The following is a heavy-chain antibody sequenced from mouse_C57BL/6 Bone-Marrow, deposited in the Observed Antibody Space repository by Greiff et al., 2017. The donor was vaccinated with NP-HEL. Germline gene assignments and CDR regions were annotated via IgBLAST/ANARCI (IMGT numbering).Heavy chain of an antibody. CDR1: GYAFSSSW. CDR3: APYSNYFAWFAY. CDR2: IYPGDGDT. V-gene: IGHV1-82*01. Sequence: VQLQQSGPELVKPGASVKISCKASGYAFSSSWMNWVKQRPGKGLEWIGRIYPGDGDTNYNGKFKGKATLTADKSSSTAYMQLSSLTSEDSAVYFCAPYSNYFAWFAYWGQGTLVTVSA. J-gene: IGHJ3*01. D-gene: IGHD2-5*01.